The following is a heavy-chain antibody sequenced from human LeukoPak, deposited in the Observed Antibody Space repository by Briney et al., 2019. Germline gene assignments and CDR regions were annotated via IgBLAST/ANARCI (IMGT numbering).Heavy chain of an antibody. J-gene: IGHJ4*02. V-gene: IGHV3-23*01. D-gene: IGHD1-1*01. Sequence: PGGSLRLSCAASGFTFSNNAMSWVRQAPGKGLEWVSAITGSGVTTYYADSVKGRFTISRDNSKNRLYLQMNSPRAEETGVYDCAKGLHNTTPREIDYWGQGTLVTVSS. CDR3: AKGLHNTTPREIDY. CDR1: GFTFSNNA. CDR2: ITGSGVTT.